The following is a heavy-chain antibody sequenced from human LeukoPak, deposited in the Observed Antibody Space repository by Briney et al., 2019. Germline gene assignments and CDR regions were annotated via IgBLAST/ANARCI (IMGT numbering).Heavy chain of an antibody. D-gene: IGHD3-10*01. CDR3: ARAGSHWHYVY. V-gene: IGHV3-7*01. CDR1: GFTFSGFS. J-gene: IGHJ4*02. Sequence: GGSLRLSCAASGFTFSGFSMSWVRQSPTKGLEWVANIEQDGSERYYVDSAKGRFTISRDNAKNSLSLQMNNLRVEDTAVYYCARAGSHWHYVYWGQGTVVTVSS. CDR2: IEQDGSER.